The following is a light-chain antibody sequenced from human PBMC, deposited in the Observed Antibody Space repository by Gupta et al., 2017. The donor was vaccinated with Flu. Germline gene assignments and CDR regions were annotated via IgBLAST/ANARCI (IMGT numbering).Light chain of an antibody. Sequence: DIVMTQSPAPLAVSLGETATINCKSSQSLLYSSNNKNYLAWYQQKPGQPPKLLIYWGSTRESGVPDRFSGSGSGTDFTLTISSLQAEDVAVYYCLQDDSTPNSFGGGTKLEIK. J-gene: IGKJ4*01. CDR1: QSLLYSSNNKNY. CDR2: WGS. CDR3: LQDDSTPNS. V-gene: IGKV4-1*01.